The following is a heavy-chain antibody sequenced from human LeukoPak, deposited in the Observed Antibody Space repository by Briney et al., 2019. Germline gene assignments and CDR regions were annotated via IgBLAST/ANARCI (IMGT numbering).Heavy chain of an antibody. J-gene: IGHJ3*02. CDR2: ISSSGSTI. CDR3: ARDYPHCSSTSCHDAFDI. Sequence: PGGSLRLSCAASGFTFSDYYMSWIRQAPGKGLEWVSYISSSGSTIYYADSVKGRFTISRDNAKNSLYLQMNSLRAEDTAVYYCARDYPHCSSTSCHDAFDIWGQGTMATVSS. V-gene: IGHV3-11*04. D-gene: IGHD2-2*01. CDR1: GFTFSDYY.